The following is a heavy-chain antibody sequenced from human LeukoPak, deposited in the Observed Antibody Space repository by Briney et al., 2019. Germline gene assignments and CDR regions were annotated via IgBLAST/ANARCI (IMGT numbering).Heavy chain of an antibody. V-gene: IGHV1-58*02. J-gene: IGHJ1*01. D-gene: IGHD6-19*01. Sequence: SVKVSCKASGFTFTSSDMQWVRQARGQRLEWIGWIVVGSGNTNYAQKFQERVTITRDMSTSTAYMELSSLRSEDTAVYYCAAVRESGSGWYVGYWGQGTLVTVSS. CDR2: IVVGSGNT. CDR1: GFTFTSSD. CDR3: AAVRESGSGWYVGY.